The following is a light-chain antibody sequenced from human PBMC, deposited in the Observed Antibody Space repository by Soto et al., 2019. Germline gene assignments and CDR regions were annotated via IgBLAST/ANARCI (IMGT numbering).Light chain of an antibody. V-gene: IGKV4-1*01. CDR3: QQYYSTPQT. J-gene: IGKJ1*01. Sequence: DTVMTQSPDSLAVSLGERAPINCKSSESVLYSSNNKNYLAWYQQKPGQPPKLLIYWASTRESGVPDRFSGSGSGTDFTLTISSLQAEDVAVYYCQQYYSTPQTFGQGTKVDIK. CDR2: WAS. CDR1: ESVLYSSNNKNY.